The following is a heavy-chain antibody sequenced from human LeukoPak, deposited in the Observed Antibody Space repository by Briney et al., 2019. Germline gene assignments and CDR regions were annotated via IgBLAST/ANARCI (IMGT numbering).Heavy chain of an antibody. CDR3: ARQAGHVAFDI. CDR1: GGSISSYY. D-gene: IGHD6-13*01. J-gene: IGHJ3*02. Sequence: SETLSLTCTVSGGSISSYYWSWIRQPPGKGLEWIGSIYYSGSTYYNPSLKSRVTISVDTSKNQFSLKLSSVTAAGTAVYYCARQAGHVAFDIWGQGTMVTVSS. CDR2: IYYSGST. V-gene: IGHV4-39*01.